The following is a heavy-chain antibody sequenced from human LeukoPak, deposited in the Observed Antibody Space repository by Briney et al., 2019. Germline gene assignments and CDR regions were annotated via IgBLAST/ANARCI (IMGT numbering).Heavy chain of an antibody. J-gene: IGHJ4*02. D-gene: IGHD5-24*01. CDR3: ARDRYGDGFAHFDY. CDR2: ITPSGGT. Sequence: ASVKVSCRASGYTFTSYAMHWVRQAPGQGLEWMGWITPSGGTNYPQKFQGRVAITRDTSITTAYMDLSRLTSDDTAVYYCARDRYGDGFAHFDYWGQGALVTVSS. V-gene: IGHV1-2*02. CDR1: GYTFTSYA.